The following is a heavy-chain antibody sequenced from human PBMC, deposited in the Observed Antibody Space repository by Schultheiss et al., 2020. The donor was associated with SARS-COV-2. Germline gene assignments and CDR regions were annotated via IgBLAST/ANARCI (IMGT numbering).Heavy chain of an antibody. D-gene: IGHD1-26*01. CDR2: IIPIFGTA. Sequence: SVKVSCKASGYTFTSYGISWVRQAPGQGLEWMGGIIPIFGTANYAQKFQGRVTITADKSTSTAYMELSSLRSEDTAVYYCASAPHSGSYYLNYWGQGTLVTVSS. J-gene: IGHJ4*02. V-gene: IGHV1-69*06. CDR1: GYTFTSYG. CDR3: ASAPHSGSYYLNY.